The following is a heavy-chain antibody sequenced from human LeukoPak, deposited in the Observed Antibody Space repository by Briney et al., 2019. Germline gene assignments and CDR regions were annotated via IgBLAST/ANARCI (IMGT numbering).Heavy chain of an antibody. CDR3: ARGGSYKNAFDI. V-gene: IGHV3-48*02. D-gene: IGHD1-26*01. CDR1: GFTFSSYS. Sequence: PGGSLRLSCAASGFTFSSYSMNWVRQAPGKGLEWVSYISSSSTIYYADSVKGRFTISRDNAKNSLYLQMNSLRDEDTAVYYCARGGSYKNAFDIWGQGTMVTVSS. CDR2: ISSSSTI. J-gene: IGHJ3*02.